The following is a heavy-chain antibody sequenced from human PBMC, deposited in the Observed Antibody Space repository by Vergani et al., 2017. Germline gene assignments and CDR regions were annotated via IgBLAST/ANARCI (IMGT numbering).Heavy chain of an antibody. V-gene: IGHV3-23*04. CDR2: ISGSGGST. CDR1: GFTFSTYA. CDR3: AKANRRNGCYNYLYYYHAMDV. D-gene: IGHD5-24*01. Sequence: VQLVESGGGVVQPGRSLRLSCTSSGFTFSTYAMNWVRQAPGKGLEWVSGISGSGGSTYYAGSVKGRFTISRDSSKNTLYLQMNSLSAGDTAVYYCAKANRRNGCYNYLYYYHAMDVWGQGTTVTVSS. J-gene: IGHJ6*02.